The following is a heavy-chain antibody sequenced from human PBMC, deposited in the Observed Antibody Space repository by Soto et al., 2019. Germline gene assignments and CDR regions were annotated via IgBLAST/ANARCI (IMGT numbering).Heavy chain of an antibody. CDR1: GYTFTSSY. J-gene: IGHJ4*02. Sequence: VQLVQSGAEVKKPGASVKVSCKASGYTFTSSYVHWVRQAPGQGLEWMAIINPNGGSTNYAQKFQGRVTVTRDTSTSTVFMELSSLQSEDTAVYYCARDLAAANYWGQGTLVTVSS. D-gene: IGHD6-25*01. CDR3: ARDLAAANY. CDR2: INPNGGST. V-gene: IGHV1-46*01.